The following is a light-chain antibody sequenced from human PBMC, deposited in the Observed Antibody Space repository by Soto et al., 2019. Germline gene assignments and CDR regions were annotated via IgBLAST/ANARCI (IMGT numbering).Light chain of an antibody. CDR2: GAS. Sequence: IVLTQSPGTLSLSPGERATLSCRASQSVSSSYLGWYHQKPGQAPRLLIYGASSRATGIPDRFSGSGFGTDFTLTISSLEPEDFAVYYCQQSYNGATFGPGTKVDIK. J-gene: IGKJ3*01. CDR1: QSVSSSY. CDR3: QQSYNGAT. V-gene: IGKV3D-20*02.